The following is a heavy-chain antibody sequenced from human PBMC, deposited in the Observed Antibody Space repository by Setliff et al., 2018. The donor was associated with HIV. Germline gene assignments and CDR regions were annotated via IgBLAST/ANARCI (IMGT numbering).Heavy chain of an antibody. CDR1: GFTFDDYT. V-gene: IGHV3-74*01. CDR2: INNDGGT. J-gene: IGHJ4*02. D-gene: IGHD1-7*01. CDR3: AGVPTGTTSAFDY. Sequence: ASVKVSCAASGFTFDDYTMHWVRQAPGKGLVWVSRINNDGGTSYADSVKGRFTIFRDNAQNTLYLQMNSLRGEDTAVYYCAGVPTGTTSAFDYWGQGTLVTVSS.